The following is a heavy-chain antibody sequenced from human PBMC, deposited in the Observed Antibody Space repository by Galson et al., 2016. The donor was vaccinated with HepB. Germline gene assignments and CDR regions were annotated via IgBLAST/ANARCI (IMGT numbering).Heavy chain of an antibody. CDR3: ARRLDS. V-gene: IGHV3-48*02. CDR1: GFTFSSYG. CDR2: ISGSSTI. J-gene: IGHJ4*02. Sequence: SLRLSCAASGFTFSSYGMNWVRQAPGKGLEWVSYISGSSTIYYADSVKGRFIISRDNAKNSLYLQMNSLRDEDTAVYYCARRLDSWGQGTLGTVSS.